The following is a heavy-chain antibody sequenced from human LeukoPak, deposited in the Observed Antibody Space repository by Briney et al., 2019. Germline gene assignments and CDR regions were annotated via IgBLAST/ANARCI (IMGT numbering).Heavy chain of an antibody. CDR1: GFTFSSYA. V-gene: IGHV3-23*01. Sequence: GGSLRLSCAASGFTFSSYAMSWVRQAPGKGLEWVSAVSGSGGSTYYADSVKGRFTISRDNSKNTLYLQMNSLRAEDTAVYFCAKVIVVVSILGAFDIWGQGTMVTVSS. D-gene: IGHD3-22*01. CDR2: VSGSGGST. CDR3: AKVIVVVSILGAFDI. J-gene: IGHJ3*02.